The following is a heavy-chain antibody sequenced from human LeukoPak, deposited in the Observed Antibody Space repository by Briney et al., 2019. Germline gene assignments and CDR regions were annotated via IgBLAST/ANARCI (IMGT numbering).Heavy chain of an antibody. CDR2: INHSGST. Sequence: SETLSLTCAVYGGSFSGYYWSWIRQPPGKGLEWIGEINHSGSTSYNPSLKSRVTISVDTSKNQFSLKLSSVTAADTAVYYCARGLRGLERYFDLWGRGTLVTVSS. CDR1: GGSFSGYY. J-gene: IGHJ2*01. CDR3: ARGLRGLERYFDL. V-gene: IGHV4-34*01.